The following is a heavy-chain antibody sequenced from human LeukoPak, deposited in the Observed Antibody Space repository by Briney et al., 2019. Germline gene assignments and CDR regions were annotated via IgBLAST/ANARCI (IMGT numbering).Heavy chain of an antibody. V-gene: IGHV3-9*01. J-gene: IGHJ4*02. Sequence: GGSLRLSCAASGFTFNSYDVNWVRQAPGKGLEWVSAISWNSGSIGYADSVKGRFTISRDNAKNSLYLQMNSLRAEDTALYYCAKDKSYSSGWSGGLDYWGQGTLVTVSS. CDR1: GFTFNSYD. D-gene: IGHD6-19*01. CDR2: ISWNSGSI. CDR3: AKDKSYSSGWSGGLDY.